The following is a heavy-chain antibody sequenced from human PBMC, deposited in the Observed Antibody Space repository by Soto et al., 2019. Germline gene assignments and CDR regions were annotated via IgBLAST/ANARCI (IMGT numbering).Heavy chain of an antibody. CDR3: ARDLLVGATLAAFDY. J-gene: IGHJ4*02. D-gene: IGHD1-26*01. V-gene: IGHV3-33*01. CDR2: IWYDGTIK. Sequence: VQLVESGGGVVQPGRSLRLSCAASGFIFSNFGMHWVRQAPGEGLEWVAVIWYDGTIKHYAESVKGRFTISRDNSKNTLYLQMNSLRAEDTAVYYCARDLLVGATLAAFDYWGQGTLVTVSS. CDR1: GFIFSNFG.